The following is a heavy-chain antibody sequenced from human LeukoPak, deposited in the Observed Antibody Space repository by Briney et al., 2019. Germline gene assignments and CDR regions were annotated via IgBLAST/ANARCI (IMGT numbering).Heavy chain of an antibody. CDR1: GYTFTDYY. V-gene: IGHV1-2*02. D-gene: IGHD2-2*01. CDR2: INPNSGGT. Sequence: GASVKVSCKASGYTFTDYYIHWVRQAPGQGLEWMAWINPNSGGTYYAQNFHDRITLTRDTSISTAYMELSRLRSDDTAIYYCARANALYCSSTSCHFDYWGQGTLVTVSS. J-gene: IGHJ4*02. CDR3: ARANALYCSSTSCHFDY.